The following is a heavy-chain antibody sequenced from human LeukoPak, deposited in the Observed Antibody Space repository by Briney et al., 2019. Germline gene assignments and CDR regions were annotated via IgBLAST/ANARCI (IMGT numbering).Heavy chain of an antibody. V-gene: IGHV3-21*01. CDR2: ISSSSSYI. Sequence: AGGSLRLSCAASGFTFSSYSMNWVRQAPGKGLEWVSSISSSSSYIYYADSVEGRFTISRDNAKNSLYLQMNSLRAEDTAVYYCARKDKGSGMLYYYYYYMDVWGKGTTVTVSS. D-gene: IGHD3-10*01. J-gene: IGHJ6*03. CDR3: ARKDKGSGMLYYYYYYMDV. CDR1: GFTFSSYS.